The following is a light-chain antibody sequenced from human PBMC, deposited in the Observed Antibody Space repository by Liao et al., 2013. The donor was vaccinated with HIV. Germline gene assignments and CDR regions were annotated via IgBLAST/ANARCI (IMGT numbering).Light chain of an antibody. CDR3: QAWDSSTAV. Sequence: SYEVTQPPSVSVSPGQTANITCSGDKLGDKFVSWYKQKAGQSPVLVIYQDTHRPSGIPERFSGSNSGNTATLTISGTQAMDEADYYCQAWDSSTAVFGTGTKVTVL. J-gene: IGLJ1*01. V-gene: IGLV3-1*01. CDR1: KLGDKF. CDR2: QDT.